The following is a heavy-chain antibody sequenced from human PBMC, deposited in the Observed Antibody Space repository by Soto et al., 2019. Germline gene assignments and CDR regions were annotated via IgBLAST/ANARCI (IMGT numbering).Heavy chain of an antibody. CDR2: IYYSGNT. J-gene: IGHJ3*02. CDR3: ARVVDSGGLPDAFDI. D-gene: IGHD3-22*01. Sequence: QVQLQESGPGLVEPSQTLSLTCTVSGDSISIGDYYWSWIRQPPGKGLEWVGYIYYSGNTYYNTSLEGLITISVDMSKNPFSLKLSSVTAADTAVYYCARVVDSGGLPDAFDIWGQGTMVTVSS. V-gene: IGHV4-30-4*01. CDR1: GDSISIGDYY.